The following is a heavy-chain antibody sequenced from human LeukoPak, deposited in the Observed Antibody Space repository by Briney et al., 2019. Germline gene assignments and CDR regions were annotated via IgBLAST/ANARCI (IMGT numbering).Heavy chain of an antibody. D-gene: IGHD1-1*01. CDR3: ARDRVNWNDVGGLFDY. CDR1: GFTVSTNY. CDR2: IYSGGST. V-gene: IGHV3-53*01. J-gene: IGHJ4*02. Sequence: PGGSLRLSCAASGFTVSTNYMSWVRQAPGKGLEWVSLIYSGGSTFYADSVKGRFTISRDNSRNTLYPQMKSLRAEDTAVYYCARDRVNWNDVGGLFDYWGQGTLVTVSS.